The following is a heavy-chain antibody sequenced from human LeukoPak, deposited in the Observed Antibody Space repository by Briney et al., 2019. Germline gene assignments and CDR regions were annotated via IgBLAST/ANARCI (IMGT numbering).Heavy chain of an antibody. CDR1: GFTFSSYW. CDR3: AKWDTAMAYFDY. J-gene: IGHJ4*02. Sequence: GGSLRLSCAASGFTFSSYWMHWVRQAPGKGLVWVSRINSDGSSTTYADSVKGRFTISRDNAKNTLYLQMNSLRAEDTAVYYCAKWDTAMAYFDYWGQGTLVTVSS. CDR2: INSDGSST. V-gene: IGHV3-74*01. D-gene: IGHD5-18*01.